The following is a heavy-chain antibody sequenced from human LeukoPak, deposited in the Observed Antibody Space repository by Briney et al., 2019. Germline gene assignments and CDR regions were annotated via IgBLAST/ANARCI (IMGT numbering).Heavy chain of an antibody. CDR3: AKRGHGYNPRLYYFDY. V-gene: IGHV3-23*01. Sequence: PGGSLRLSCAASGFTFSSYAMSWVRQAPGKGLEWVSAISGSGGSTYYADSVRGRFTISRDNSKNTLYLQMNSLRAEDTAVYYCAKRGHGYNPRLYYFDYWGQGTLVTVSS. J-gene: IGHJ4*02. CDR2: ISGSGGST. D-gene: IGHD5-24*01. CDR1: GFTFSSYA.